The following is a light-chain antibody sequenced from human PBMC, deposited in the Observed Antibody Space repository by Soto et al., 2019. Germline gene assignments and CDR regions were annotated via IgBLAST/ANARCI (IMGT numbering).Light chain of an antibody. Sequence: EIVMMQSPATLSVSPGERATLSCRASQSVSRNLAWYQQKPGQAPRLLIYDASTRATGTPARFSGSGSGTKFTLSISSLQSEDFAVYYCQQYNNWPITFGQGTRLENK. CDR1: QSVSRN. CDR3: QQYNNWPIT. J-gene: IGKJ5*01. CDR2: DAS. V-gene: IGKV3D-15*01.